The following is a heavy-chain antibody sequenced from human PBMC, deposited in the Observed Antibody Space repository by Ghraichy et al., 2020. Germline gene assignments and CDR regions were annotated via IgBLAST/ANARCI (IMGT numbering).Heavy chain of an antibody. CDR3: ARDPAVGSYGLDV. J-gene: IGHJ6*02. CDR1: GFTFSSYY. CDR2: ISSSGNSM. D-gene: IGHD1-26*01. Sequence: GGSLRLSCAASGFTFSSYYMNWVRQAPGKGLEWVSYISSSGNSMYYADSMKGRFTISRDNAKNSLYLQMKSLRVEDTAVYYCARDPAVGSYGLDVWGQGTTVTVSS. V-gene: IGHV3-21*06.